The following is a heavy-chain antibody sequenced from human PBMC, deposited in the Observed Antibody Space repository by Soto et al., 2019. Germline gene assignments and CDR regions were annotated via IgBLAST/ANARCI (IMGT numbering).Heavy chain of an antibody. CDR1: GFTFSSYT. D-gene: IGHD2-15*01. J-gene: IGHJ6*03. CDR2: IGSSGGNT. Sequence: EVQLLESGGGLVQPGGSLRLSCAASGFTFSSYTMTWVRQAPGKGLEWVAAIGSSGGNTDYADSVKGRFTISRDNSKNTLFLQMSSLRVEVTAVYYCARDGGSSYYYYVDVWGKGTTLTVSS. CDR3: ARDGGSSYYYYVDV. V-gene: IGHV3-23*01.